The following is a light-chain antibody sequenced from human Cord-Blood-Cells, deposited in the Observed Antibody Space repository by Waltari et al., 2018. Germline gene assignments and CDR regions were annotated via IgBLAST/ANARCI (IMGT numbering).Light chain of an antibody. CDR3: QQYNNWPPYT. CDR2: GAS. J-gene: IGKJ2*01. Sequence: EIVMTQSPATLSVSPGDRATLSCRASQSVSSNLAWYQQKPGQAPRLLIYGASTSATGIPARFIGSGSGTEFTLTISSLQSEDFAVYYCQQYNNWPPYTFGQGTKLEIK. CDR1: QSVSSN. V-gene: IGKV3-15*01.